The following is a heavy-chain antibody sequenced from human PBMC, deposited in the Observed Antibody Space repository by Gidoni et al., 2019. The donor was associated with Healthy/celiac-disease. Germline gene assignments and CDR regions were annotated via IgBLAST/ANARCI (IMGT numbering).Heavy chain of an antibody. CDR1: GGSFSGYY. V-gene: IGHV4-34*01. Sequence: QVQLQQWGAGLLTPSETLSLLCAVSGGSFSGYYWSWIRQPPGKGLEWIAEINHSGSTNYNPSLKSRVTISVDTSKNQFSLKLSSVTAADTAVYYCARAGDTAMATEFDYWGQGTLVTVSS. D-gene: IGHD5-18*01. CDR3: ARAGDTAMATEFDY. CDR2: INHSGST. J-gene: IGHJ4*02.